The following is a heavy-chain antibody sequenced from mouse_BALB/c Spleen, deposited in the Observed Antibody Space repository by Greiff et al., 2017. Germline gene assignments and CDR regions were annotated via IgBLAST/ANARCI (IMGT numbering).Heavy chain of an antibody. J-gene: IGHJ4*01. D-gene: IGHD1-2*01. V-gene: IGHV5-17*02. Sequence: EVQRVESGGGLVQPGGSRKLSCAASGFTFSSFGMHWVRQAPEKGLEWVAYISSGSSTIYYAVTVKGRFTISRDNPKNTLFLQMTSLRSEDTAMYYCARDYGYGYAMDYWGQGTSVTVSS. CDR1: GFTFSSFG. CDR3: ARDYGYGYAMDY. CDR2: ISSGSSTI.